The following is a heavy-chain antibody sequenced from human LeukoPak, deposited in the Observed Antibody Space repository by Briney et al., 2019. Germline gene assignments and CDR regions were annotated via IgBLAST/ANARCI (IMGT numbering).Heavy chain of an antibody. Sequence: SETLSLTCAVYGGSFSGYYWSWIRQPPGKGLEWIGEINHSGSTNYNPSLKSRVTISVDTSKNQFSLKLSSVTAADTAVYFCARRTVGYYFDYWGQGIRVTVSS. CDR1: GGSFSGYY. J-gene: IGHJ4*02. CDR2: INHSGST. CDR3: ARRTVGYYFDY. V-gene: IGHV4-34*01.